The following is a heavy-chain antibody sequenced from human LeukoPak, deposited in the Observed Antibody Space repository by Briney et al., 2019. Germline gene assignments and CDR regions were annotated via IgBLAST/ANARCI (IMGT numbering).Heavy chain of an antibody. CDR2: IGGSGVTT. Sequence: GGSLRLSCVASGFTFTNNALTRVRQAPGKGLEWVSNIGGSGVTTNYANSVKGRFTISRDNSKNTLYLEMNSLRVDDTAIYYCAKCPSSVSCYGVRLDVWGQGTTVTVSS. J-gene: IGHJ6*02. V-gene: IGHV3-23*01. CDR3: AKCPSSVSCYGVRLDV. D-gene: IGHD2-2*01. CDR1: GFTFTNNA.